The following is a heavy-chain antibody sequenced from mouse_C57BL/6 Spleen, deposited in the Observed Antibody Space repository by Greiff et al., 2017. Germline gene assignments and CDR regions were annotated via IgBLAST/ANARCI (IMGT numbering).Heavy chain of an antibody. CDR1: GYAFSSYW. CDR2: IYPGDGDT. V-gene: IGHV1-80*01. D-gene: IGHD2-4*01. Sequence: QVQLQQSGAELVKPGASVKISCKASGYAFSSYWMNWVKQRPGKGLEWIGQIYPGDGDTNYNGKFKGKATLTADKSSSTAYMQLSILTSEDSAVYFCARPLYDSDQVHAMDYWGQGTSVTVSS. J-gene: IGHJ4*01. CDR3: ARPLYDSDQVHAMDY.